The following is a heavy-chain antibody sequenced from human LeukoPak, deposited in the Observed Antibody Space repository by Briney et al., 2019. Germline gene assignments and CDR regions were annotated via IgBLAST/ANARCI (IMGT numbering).Heavy chain of an antibody. Sequence: PSETLSLTCTVSGGSISSYYWSWIRQPPGKGLEWIGYIYYSGSTNYNPSLKSRVTISVDTSKNQFSLKLSSVTAADTAVYYCAREQAGYCSSTSCYANDYWGQGTLVTVSS. CDR2: IYYSGST. D-gene: IGHD2-2*03. V-gene: IGHV4-59*01. CDR1: GGSISSYY. CDR3: AREQAGYCSSTSCYANDY. J-gene: IGHJ4*02.